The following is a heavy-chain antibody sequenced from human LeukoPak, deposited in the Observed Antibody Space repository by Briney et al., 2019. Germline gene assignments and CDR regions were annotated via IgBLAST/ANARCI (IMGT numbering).Heavy chain of an antibody. J-gene: IGHJ2*01. Sequence: KPSDPLSHLRSVCCVLHNLYYGRGLPPPAEEALEGRGSIYTCENTQHNPPLKSRVTISVDTSKNQFSLKLSSVTAAHTAVYYCGRVYDVLSRDCYFVLWGRGTLVTVSS. CDR1: CVLHNLYY. V-gene: IGHV4-4*07. CDR2: IYTCENT. D-gene: IGHD3-10*02. CDR3: GRVYDVLSRDCYFVL.